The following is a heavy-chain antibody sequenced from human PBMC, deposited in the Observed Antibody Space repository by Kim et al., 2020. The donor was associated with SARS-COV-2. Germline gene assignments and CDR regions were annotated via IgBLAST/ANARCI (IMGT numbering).Heavy chain of an antibody. V-gene: IGHV7-4-1*02. J-gene: IGHJ5*02. CDR3: ARDQYYYGPNWFDP. Sequence: ASVKVSCKASGYTFTSYAMNWVRQAPGQGLEWMGWINTNTGNPTYAQGFAGRFVFSLDTSVSTAYLQISSLKAEDTAVYYCARDQYYYGPNWFDPWGQGTLVTVSS. CDR2: INTNTGNP. D-gene: IGHD3-10*01. CDR1: GYTFTSYA.